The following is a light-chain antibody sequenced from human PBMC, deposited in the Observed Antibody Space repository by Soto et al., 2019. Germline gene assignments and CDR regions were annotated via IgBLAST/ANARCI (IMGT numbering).Light chain of an antibody. CDR2: KAS. CDR3: QQYNSYQYT. J-gene: IGKJ2*01. Sequence: DIQMTQSPSTLSATVLDRVAITCLASQSISSWLAWYQQKPGKAPKLLIYKASSLEGGIPSRFSGSGSETEFTLTISSLQPEDFATYYCQQYNSYQYTFGQGTKVDIK. V-gene: IGKV1-5*03. CDR1: QSISSW.